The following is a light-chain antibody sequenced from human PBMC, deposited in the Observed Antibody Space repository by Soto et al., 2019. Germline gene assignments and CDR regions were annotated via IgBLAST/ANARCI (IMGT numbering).Light chain of an antibody. CDR1: SRDIGGYDF. J-gene: IGLJ2*01. CDR3: SSYGGSNNLL. V-gene: IGLV2-8*01. Sequence: ALTQPPSASGSPGQSVTISCTGTSRDIGGYDFVSWYQQHPGKAPKLLIYDVIKRPSGVPDRFSGSKSGNTASLTVSGLQTDDEADYYCSSYGGSNNLLFGGGTKLTVL. CDR2: DVI.